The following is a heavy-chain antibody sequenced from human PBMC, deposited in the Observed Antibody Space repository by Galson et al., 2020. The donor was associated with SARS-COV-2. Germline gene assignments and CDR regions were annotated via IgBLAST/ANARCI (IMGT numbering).Heavy chain of an antibody. Sequence: SVKVSCKASGGTFSSYAISWVRQAPGQGLEWMGGIIPIFGTANYAQKFQGRVTITADESTSTAYMELSSLRSEDTAVYYCARREVVIGAFDIWGQGQWSPSLQ. CDR3: ARREVVIGAFDI. J-gene: IGHJ3*02. CDR2: IIPIFGTA. V-gene: IGHV1-69*13. CDR1: GGTFSSYA. D-gene: IGHD3-22*01.